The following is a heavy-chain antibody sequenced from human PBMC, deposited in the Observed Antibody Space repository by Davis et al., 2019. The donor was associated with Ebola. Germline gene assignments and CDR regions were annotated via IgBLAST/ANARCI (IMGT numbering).Heavy chain of an antibody. D-gene: IGHD5-18*01. V-gene: IGHV1-2*02. J-gene: IGHJ4*02. CDR3: ARGLDTAMVTNY. Sequence: ASVKVSCKASGYTFTAYYLHWVRQAPGQGLEWMGWINPNSGGTNYAQKFQGRVTMTRDMSISTAYMELSRLRSDDTAVYYCARGLDTAMVTNYWGQGTLVTVSS. CDR1: GYTFTAYY. CDR2: INPNSGGT.